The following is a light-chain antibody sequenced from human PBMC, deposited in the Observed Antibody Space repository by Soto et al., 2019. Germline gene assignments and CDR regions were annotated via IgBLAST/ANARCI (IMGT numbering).Light chain of an antibody. CDR3: QQYNTRPRT. Sequence: EIVMTQSPATLSVSPGERATLSCRASQSVSNNLAWYQQKPGQAATLLIYGASSRVTGIPARFSGSWSGTEFTLTVSSLQDDDFAVYYWQQYNTRPRTFGQGTKLEIK. CDR2: GAS. CDR1: QSVSNN. J-gene: IGKJ1*01. V-gene: IGKV3-15*01.